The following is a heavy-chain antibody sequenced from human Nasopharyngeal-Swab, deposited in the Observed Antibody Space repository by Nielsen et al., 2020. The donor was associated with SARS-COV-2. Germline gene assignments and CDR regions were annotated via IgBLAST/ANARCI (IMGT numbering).Heavy chain of an antibody. J-gene: IGHJ4*02. CDR2: TNTDGSST. CDR1: GFTLSTSW. V-gene: IGHV3-74*01. D-gene: IGHD3-16*01. CDR3: TRSFGGASEY. Sequence: GGSLRLSFAASGFTLSTSWMHWVRQAPGKGLGWVSRTNTDGSSTACADSVEGRFTISRDNAKNTLYLQMNSLKAEDKAVYYCTRSFGGASEYWGQGTLVTVSS.